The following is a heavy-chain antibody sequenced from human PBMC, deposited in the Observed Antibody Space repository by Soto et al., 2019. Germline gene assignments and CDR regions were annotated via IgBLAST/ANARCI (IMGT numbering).Heavy chain of an antibody. D-gene: IGHD3-22*01. CDR3: ARHDSSGYYYYYYYGMDV. V-gene: IGHV4-59*08. CDR1: GGSISSYY. J-gene: IGHJ6*02. CDR2: IYYSGST. Sequence: SETLSLTCTVSGGSISSYYWSWIRQPPGKGLEWIGYIYYSGSTNYNPSLKSRVTISVDTSKNQFSLKLSSVTAADTAVYYCARHDSSGYYYYYYYGMDVWGQGITVTVSS.